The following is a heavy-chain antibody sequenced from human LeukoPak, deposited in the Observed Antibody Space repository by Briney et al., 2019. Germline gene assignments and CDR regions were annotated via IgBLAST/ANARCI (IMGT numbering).Heavy chain of an antibody. J-gene: IGHJ4*02. CDR1: GFTFSSYR. CDR2: ISSSSSYI. Sequence: GGSLRLSCAASGFTFSSYRMNWVRQAPGKGLEWVSSISSSSSYIYYADSVKGRFTISRDNAKNSLYLQMNSLRAEDTAVYYCAREAIAARTFDYWGQGTLVTVSS. V-gene: IGHV3-21*01. D-gene: IGHD6-6*01. CDR3: AREAIAARTFDY.